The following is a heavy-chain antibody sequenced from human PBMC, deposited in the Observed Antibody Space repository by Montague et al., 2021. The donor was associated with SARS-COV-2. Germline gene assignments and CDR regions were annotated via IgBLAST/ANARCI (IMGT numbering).Heavy chain of an antibody. CDR2: IRQSGRT. D-gene: IGHD3-22*01. CDR3: ARGHLSVSMIVVVFTSASYYFDY. CDR1: GGSFGDDP. Sequence: SETLSLTCAVYGGSFGDDPWSWIRQPPGKGLEWIGNIRQSGRTNYNPSLNSRVTISVDTSKNQFSLKLTSVTAADTGLYFCARGHLSVSMIVVVFTSASYYFDYWGQGAQVTVSS. V-gene: IGHV4-34*01. J-gene: IGHJ4*02.